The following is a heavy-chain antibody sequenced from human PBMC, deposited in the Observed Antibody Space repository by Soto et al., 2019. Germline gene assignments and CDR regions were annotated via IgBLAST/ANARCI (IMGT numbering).Heavy chain of an antibody. Sequence: QVQLVKSGAEVREPGASVKVSCKASGYSFTSLDINWVRQTAGQGLEWMGWMQPRTGRTGYAPKFQARVTMTRDTSINTAYMELTTRTSDDTAFYYCSRGVSAGGDYWGQGTLVPVSS. V-gene: IGHV1-8*01. CDR3: SRGVSAGGDY. CDR1: GYSFTSLD. D-gene: IGHD1-26*01. CDR2: MQPRTGRT. J-gene: IGHJ4*02.